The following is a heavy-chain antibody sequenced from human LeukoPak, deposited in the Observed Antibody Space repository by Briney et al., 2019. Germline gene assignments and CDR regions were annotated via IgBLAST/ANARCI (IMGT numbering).Heavy chain of an antibody. V-gene: IGHV3-74*01. Sequence: PGGSLRLSCAASGFTFSTYWMHWVRQAPGKGLVWVARIQYDGSTTSYADSVKGRFTISGDNAKKTLYVQMNSLRAEDTAVYYCARALVAGVTLNALDIWGQGTMVTVSS. J-gene: IGHJ3*02. CDR2: IQYDGSTT. CDR3: ARALVAGVTLNALDI. D-gene: IGHD2-15*01. CDR1: GFTFSTYW.